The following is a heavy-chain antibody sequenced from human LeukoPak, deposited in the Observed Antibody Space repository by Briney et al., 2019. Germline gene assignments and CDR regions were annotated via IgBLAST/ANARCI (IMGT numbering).Heavy chain of an antibody. CDR2: ISAYNGNT. Sequence: VASVKVSCKASGYTFTSYGNSWVRQAPGQGLEWMGWISAYNGNTNYAQKLQGRVTMTRNTSISTAYMELSSLRSEDTAVYYCARVKATYYYDSSGYLNPDYWGQGTLVTVSS. J-gene: IGHJ4*02. CDR3: ARVKATYYYDSSGYLNPDY. V-gene: IGHV1-18*01. D-gene: IGHD3-22*01. CDR1: GYTFTSYG.